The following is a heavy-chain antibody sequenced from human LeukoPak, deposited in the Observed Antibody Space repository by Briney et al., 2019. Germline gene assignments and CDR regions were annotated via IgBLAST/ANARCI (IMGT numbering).Heavy chain of an antibody. D-gene: IGHD3-9*01. CDR2: IRYDGSNK. Sequence: GRSLRLSCAASGFTFRGNGLHWVRQAPGKGLEWVAFIRYDGSNKYYADSVKGRFTISRDNSKNTLYLQMNSLRAEDTAVYYCAKDGDSGGYFDWLLYGYYFDYWGQGTLVTVSS. J-gene: IGHJ4*02. V-gene: IGHV3-30*02. CDR1: GFTFRGNG. CDR3: AKDGDSGGYFDWLLYGYYFDY.